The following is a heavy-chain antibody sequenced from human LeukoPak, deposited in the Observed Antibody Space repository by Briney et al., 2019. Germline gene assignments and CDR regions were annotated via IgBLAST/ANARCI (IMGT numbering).Heavy chain of an antibody. Sequence: GGSLRLSCAASGFTFSSYWMSWVRQAPGKGLEWVANIKQDGSEKYYVDSVKGRFTISRDNAKNSLYLQMNSLRAEDTAVYYCASLSPDTAMVTFPYAFDIWGQGTMVTVSS. V-gene: IGHV3-7*01. CDR3: ASLSPDTAMVTFPYAFDI. D-gene: IGHD5-18*01. J-gene: IGHJ3*02. CDR2: IKQDGSEK. CDR1: GFTFSSYW.